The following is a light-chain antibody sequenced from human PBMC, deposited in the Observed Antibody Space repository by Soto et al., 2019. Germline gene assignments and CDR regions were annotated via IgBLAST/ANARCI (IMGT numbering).Light chain of an antibody. CDR2: SNN. J-gene: IGLJ1*01. V-gene: IGLV1-44*01. CDR3: ASWEDSPTGSV. CDR1: SSNIGSNT. Sequence: QSVLTQPPSASGTPGQRVTISCSGSSSNIGSNTVNWYQHLPGSAPKLLTYSNNQRPSGVPDRFSGSKSGTSASLAISGLQSEDEGDYYCASWEDSPTGSVLGTGTTVTVL.